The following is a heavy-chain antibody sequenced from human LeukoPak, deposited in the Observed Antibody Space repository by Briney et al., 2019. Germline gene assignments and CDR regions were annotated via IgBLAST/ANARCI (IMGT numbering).Heavy chain of an antibody. V-gene: IGHV3-30-3*01. J-gene: IGHJ2*01. CDR3: ARDKWTDSSGYQRDPLGYFDL. Sequence: PGGSLRLSCAASGFTFSSYAMHWVRQAPGKGLEWVAVISYDGSNKYYADSVKGRFTISRDNSKNTLYLQMNSLRAEDTAVYYCARDKWTDSSGYQRDPLGYFDLWGRGTLVTVSS. D-gene: IGHD3-22*01. CDR2: ISYDGSNK. CDR1: GFTFSSYA.